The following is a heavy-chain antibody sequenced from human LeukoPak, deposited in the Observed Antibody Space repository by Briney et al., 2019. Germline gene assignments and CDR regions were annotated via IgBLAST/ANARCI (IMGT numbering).Heavy chain of an antibody. Sequence: ASVKVSCKASGYTFTSYYMHWVRQAPGQGLECMGIINPSGGSTSYAQKFQGRVTMTRDTSTSTVYMELSSLRSEDTAVYYCARVGYDILTGYYTVNDYWGQGTLVTVSS. CDR1: GYTFTSYY. CDR2: INPSGGST. J-gene: IGHJ4*02. V-gene: IGHV1-46*01. CDR3: ARVGYDILTGYYTVNDY. D-gene: IGHD3-9*01.